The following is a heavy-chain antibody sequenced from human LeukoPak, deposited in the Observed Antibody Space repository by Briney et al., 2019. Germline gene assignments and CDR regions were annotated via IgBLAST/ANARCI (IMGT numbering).Heavy chain of an antibody. CDR3: ARVEYSSSSGAFDI. CDR1: GGSISSYY. V-gene: IGHV4-59*01. CDR2: IYYSGST. Sequence: SETLSLTCTVSGGSISSYYWSWIRQPPGKGLEWIGYIYYSGSTNYNPSLKSRVTISVDTSNNQFSLKLSSVTAADTAVYYCARVEYSSSSGAFDIWGQGTMVTVSS. D-gene: IGHD6-6*01. J-gene: IGHJ3*02.